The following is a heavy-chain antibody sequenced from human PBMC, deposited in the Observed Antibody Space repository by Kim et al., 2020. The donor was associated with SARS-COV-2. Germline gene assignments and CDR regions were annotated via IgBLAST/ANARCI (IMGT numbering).Heavy chain of an antibody. CDR2: ER. D-gene: IGHD6-13*01. V-gene: IGHV3-7*03. Sequence: ERYYVDSEKGRFTISRDNAENSLYLEMSSLRADDTALYYCVRGTAAPGTDYWGQGSLVTVSS. J-gene: IGHJ4*02. CDR3: VRGTAAPGTDY.